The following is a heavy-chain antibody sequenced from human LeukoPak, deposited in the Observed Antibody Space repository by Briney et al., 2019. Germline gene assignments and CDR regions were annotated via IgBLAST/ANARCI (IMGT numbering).Heavy chain of an antibody. CDR2: IKSKTDGGTT. D-gene: IGHD6-19*01. V-gene: IGHV3-15*01. Sequence: GGSLRLSCAASGFTFSNAWMSWVRQAPGKGLEWVGCIKSKTDGGTTDYAAPVKGRFTISRDDSKNTLYLQMNSLKTEDTAVYYCTTGASGWYYFDYWGQGTLVTVSS. CDR3: TTGASGWYYFDY. J-gene: IGHJ4*02. CDR1: GFTFSNAW.